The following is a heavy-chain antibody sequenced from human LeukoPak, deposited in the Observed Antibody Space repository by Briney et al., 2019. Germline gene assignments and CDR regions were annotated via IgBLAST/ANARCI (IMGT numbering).Heavy chain of an antibody. CDR1: GDTFSSHT. J-gene: IGHJ5*02. CDR2: IIPFIGVT. D-gene: IGHD2-2*02. V-gene: IGHV1-69*02. Sequence: ASVKVSCKASGDTFSSHTINWVRQAPGQGLEWMGRIIPFIGVTKYAQKFQARVTITAGKSTSTAYMELSKDTAVYYCARGYCTSTTCYMYNWLDPWGQGTLVTVSS. CDR3: ARGYCTSTTCYMYNWLDP.